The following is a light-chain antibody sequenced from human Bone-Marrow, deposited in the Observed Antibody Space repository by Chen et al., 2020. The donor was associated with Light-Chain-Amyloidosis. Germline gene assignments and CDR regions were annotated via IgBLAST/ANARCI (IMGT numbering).Light chain of an antibody. J-gene: IGKJ4*01. Sequence: EIVLEQSPATLSLSPGERATLSCRTSQSVSTYLAWYQQRRGQAPRLLIYSTSNRATGIPARFSRSRSRIDFTLCISSLETEDCAVYYCQQRSTWPLTFGGGTKVEIK. CDR3: QQRSTWPLT. CDR2: STS. V-gene: IGKV3-11*01. CDR1: QSVSTY.